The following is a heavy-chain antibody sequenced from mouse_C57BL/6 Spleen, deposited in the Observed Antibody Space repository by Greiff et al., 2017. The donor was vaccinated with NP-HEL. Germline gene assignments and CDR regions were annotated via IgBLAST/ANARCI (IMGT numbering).Heavy chain of an antibody. D-gene: IGHD1-1*01. CDR3: ARQPHYYGSSYRDAMDY. CDR2: IWSDGST. J-gene: IGHJ4*01. CDR1: GFSLTSYG. Sequence: VKLVESGPGLVAPSQSLSITCTVSGFSLTSYGVHWVRQPPGKGLEWLVVIWSDGSTTYNSALKSRLGISKDNSKSHVFLKMNSLQTDDTAMYYCARQPHYYGSSYRDAMDYWGQGTSVTVSS. V-gene: IGHV2-6-1*01.